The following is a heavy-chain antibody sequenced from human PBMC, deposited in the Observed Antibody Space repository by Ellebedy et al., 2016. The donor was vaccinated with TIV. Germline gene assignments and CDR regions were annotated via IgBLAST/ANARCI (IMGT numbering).Heavy chain of an antibody. Sequence: GESLKISCAASGFTFSSSWMHWVRQAPGKGLVWVSYINSDGSRSNYADSVKGRFTISRDSSKNTLYLQMNSLRAEETAVYYCARDTAGNGGKLDYWGQGALVTVSS. J-gene: IGHJ4*02. D-gene: IGHD4-23*01. CDR3: ARDTAGNGGKLDY. CDR2: INSDGSRS. CDR1: GFTFSSSW. V-gene: IGHV3-74*01.